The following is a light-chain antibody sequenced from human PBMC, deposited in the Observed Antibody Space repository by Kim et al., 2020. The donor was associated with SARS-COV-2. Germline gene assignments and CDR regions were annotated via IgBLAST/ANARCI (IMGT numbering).Light chain of an antibody. Sequence: VSPGERATLSCRAGQSVGRHLAWYQKKPGQAPRLLIHGAATRATGIPDRFGGSGSGTEFTLTISSLQSEDVAVYYCQQYDVWPRPFGQGTKVEIK. V-gene: IGKV3-15*01. CDR2: GAA. J-gene: IGKJ1*01. CDR3: QQYDVWPRP. CDR1: QSVGRH.